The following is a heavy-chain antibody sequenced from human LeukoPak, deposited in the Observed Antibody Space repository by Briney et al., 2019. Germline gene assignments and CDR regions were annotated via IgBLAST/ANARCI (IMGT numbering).Heavy chain of an antibody. CDR2: VHHSGNT. CDR1: GYSISRGYF. CDR3: ARVATTPISYMDV. Sequence: PSETLSLTCNVSGYSISRGYFWGWIRQPPGKGLEWIGSVHHSGNTHDTPSLRGPVTMSVDRSKNQFSLKLTSVTAADTAVYYCARVATTPISYMDVWGKGTTVTVSS. J-gene: IGHJ6*03. D-gene: IGHD1-14*01. V-gene: IGHV4-38-2*02.